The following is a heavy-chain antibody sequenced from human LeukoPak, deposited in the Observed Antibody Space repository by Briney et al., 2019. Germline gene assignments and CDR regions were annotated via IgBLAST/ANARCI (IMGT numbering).Heavy chain of an antibody. Sequence: ASVKVSCKASGYTFTGYYMHWVRQAPGQGLEWMGWINPNSGGTNYAQKFQGRVTMTRDTSISTAYMELSRPRSDDTAVYYCAREDYYDSSGWGYWGQGTLVTVSS. D-gene: IGHD3-22*01. J-gene: IGHJ4*02. V-gene: IGHV1-2*02. CDR1: GYTFTGYY. CDR3: AREDYYDSSGWGY. CDR2: INPNSGGT.